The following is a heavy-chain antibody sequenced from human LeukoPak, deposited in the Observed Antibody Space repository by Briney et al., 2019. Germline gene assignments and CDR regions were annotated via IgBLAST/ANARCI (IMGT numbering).Heavy chain of an antibody. V-gene: IGHV3-20*04. CDR1: GFLFDDYG. CDR2: FNWKCGST. J-gene: IGHJ4*02. Sequence: GSLRLSCAAFGFLFDDYGMSWVRQAPGKGMELVSGFNWKCGSTGYADSVKGRFTISRDNAKNSLYLQMNSLMGEDTALYYCARGTGSGSLFIYWGQGTLVTVSS. D-gene: IGHD3-10*01. CDR3: ARGTGSGSLFIY.